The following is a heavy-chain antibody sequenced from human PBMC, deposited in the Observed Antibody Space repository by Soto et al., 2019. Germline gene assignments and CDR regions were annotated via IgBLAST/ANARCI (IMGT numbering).Heavy chain of an antibody. D-gene: IGHD1-1*01. CDR3: ARGRYGDY. CDR2: ISAHNGNT. J-gene: IGHJ4*02. Sequence: QVHLVQSGAEVKKPGASVKVSCKASGYTFTSYGITWVRQAPGQGLEWMGWISAHNGNTDYAQKLQGRVIVTRDTSTSTATMELRSLISDDTAVYYCARGRYGDYWGQGALVNVSS. CDR1: GYTFTSYG. V-gene: IGHV1-18*01.